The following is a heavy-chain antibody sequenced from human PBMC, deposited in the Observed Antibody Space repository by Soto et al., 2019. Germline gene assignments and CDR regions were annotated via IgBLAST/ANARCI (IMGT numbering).Heavy chain of an antibody. J-gene: IGHJ2*01. Sequence: QVQLQESGPGLVKPSGTLSLTCAVSSGSISSSNWWSWVRQPPGKGLEWIGEIYHSGSTNYNPSLKSRVTISVDKSKNQFSLKLSSVTAADTAVYYCARVRDDFWSGYFWDFDLWGRGTLVTVSS. CDR3: ARVRDDFWSGYFWDFDL. D-gene: IGHD3-3*01. V-gene: IGHV4-4*02. CDR1: SGSISSSNW. CDR2: IYHSGST.